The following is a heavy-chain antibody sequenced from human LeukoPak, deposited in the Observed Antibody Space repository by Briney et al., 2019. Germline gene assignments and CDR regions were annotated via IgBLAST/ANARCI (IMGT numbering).Heavy chain of an antibody. CDR1: GFTFNSYW. Sequence: GGSLRLSCAASGFTFNSYWMSWVRQAPGKGLELVANIKRDGSEKFYVDSVKGRFTISRDNAKNSLYLHMNRLRAEDMAVYFCARVELELDHFDSWGQETLVTVSS. D-gene: IGHD1-7*01. CDR3: ARVELELDHFDS. CDR2: IKRDGSEK. V-gene: IGHV3-7*01. J-gene: IGHJ4*02.